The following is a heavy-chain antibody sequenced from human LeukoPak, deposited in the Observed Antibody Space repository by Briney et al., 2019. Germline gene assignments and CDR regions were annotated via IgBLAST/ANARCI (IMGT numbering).Heavy chain of an antibody. CDR2: IYWDDDK. D-gene: IGHD3-10*01. J-gene: IGHJ4*02. CDR1: GFLLSTTGAG. Sequence: SGPTLVNPTQSLTLTCTFSGFLLSTTGAGVGWIRQPPGKALEWLALIYWDDDKRYSPSLKSRLTITKDTSKNQVVLTMTNVDPVDTATYYCARSWEDMIRGLNPYFDYWGQGTLVTVSS. V-gene: IGHV2-5*02. CDR3: ARSWEDMIRGLNPYFDY.